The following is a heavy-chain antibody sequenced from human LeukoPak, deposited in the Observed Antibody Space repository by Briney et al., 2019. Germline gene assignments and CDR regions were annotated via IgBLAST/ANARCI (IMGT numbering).Heavy chain of an antibody. CDR3: AKDAIGQYRPYYFDC. CDR1: GFTFSSFA. V-gene: IGHV3-23*01. D-gene: IGHD3-16*02. J-gene: IGHJ4*02. Sequence: GGSLRLSCAASGFTFSSFATSWVRQAPGKGLEWVSSISGSGESTYYADYVKGRFTVSRDNSKNTLNLQLNSLRAEDTAVYYCAKDAIGQYRPYYFDCWGQGTLVTVSS. CDR2: ISGSGEST.